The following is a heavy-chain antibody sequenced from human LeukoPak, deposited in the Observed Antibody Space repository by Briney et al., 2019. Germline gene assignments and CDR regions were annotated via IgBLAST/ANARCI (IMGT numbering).Heavy chain of an antibody. D-gene: IGHD2-15*01. CDR3: ARDPIRCSGGSCYSHYGMDV. V-gene: IGHV4-4*02. CDR1: GGSISSSNW. CDR2: IYHSGST. J-gene: IGHJ6*02. Sequence: PSGTLSLTCAVSGGSISSSNWWSWVRQPPGKGLEWIGGIYHSGSTNYNPSLKSRVTISVDKSKNQFSLKLSSVTAADTAVYYCARDPIRCSGGSCYSHYGMDVWGQGTTVTVSS.